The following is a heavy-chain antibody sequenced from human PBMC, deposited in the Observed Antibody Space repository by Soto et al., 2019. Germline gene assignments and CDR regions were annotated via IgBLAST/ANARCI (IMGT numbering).Heavy chain of an antibody. J-gene: IGHJ4*02. D-gene: IGHD3-3*01. V-gene: IGHV1-2*02. Sequence: GASVKVSCKASGYTFTGHYLHWVRQAPGRGLEWMGWINPNTGGTNFAQKFQGRVTMTSDTSIRTVYLELSSLRSDDTAVYYYGRYLMWSVGARRFDHWGQGTQVTVSS. CDR2: INPNTGGT. CDR1: GYTFTGHY. CDR3: GRYLMWSVGARRFDH.